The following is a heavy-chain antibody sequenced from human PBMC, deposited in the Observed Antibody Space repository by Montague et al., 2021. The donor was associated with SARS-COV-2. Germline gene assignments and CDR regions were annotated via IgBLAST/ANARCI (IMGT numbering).Heavy chain of an antibody. V-gene: IGHV2-70*11. CDR1: GFSLSTSGMC. CDR2: IDWDDDK. D-gene: IGHD4-17*01. CDR3: ARMTVTTALDY. Sequence: PALGKPTQTLTLTCTFSGFSLSTSGMCVSWIRQPPGKALEWLARIDWDDDKYYSTSLKTRPTISKDTSKNQVVLTMTNMDPVDTATYYCARMTVTTALDYWGQGTLVTVSS. J-gene: IGHJ4*02.